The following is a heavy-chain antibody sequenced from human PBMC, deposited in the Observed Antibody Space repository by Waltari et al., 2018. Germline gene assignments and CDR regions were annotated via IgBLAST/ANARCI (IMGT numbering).Heavy chain of an antibody. V-gene: IGHV3-23*01. D-gene: IGHD3-3*01. CDR1: GGSISSSSYY. CDR3: AKDVPDLRDFWSGYPGAFDY. J-gene: IGHJ4*02. CDR2: ISGRGGST. Sequence: LQLQESGPGLVKPSETLSLTCTVSGGSISSSSYYWGWIRQPPGKGLEWVSAISGRGGSTYYADAVKGRFTISRDNSKNTLYLQMNSLRAEDTAVYYCAKDVPDLRDFWSGYPGAFDYWGQGTLVTVSS.